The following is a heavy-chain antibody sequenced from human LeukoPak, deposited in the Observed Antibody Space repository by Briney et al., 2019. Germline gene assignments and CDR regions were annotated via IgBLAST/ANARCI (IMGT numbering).Heavy chain of an antibody. CDR1: GFSFSNYG. D-gene: IGHD3-3*01. V-gene: IGHV3-30*18. CDR3: VKGYYDFDY. CDR2: ISYDGSNE. J-gene: IGHJ4*02. Sequence: GGSLRLSCTASGFSFSNYGMHWVRQAPGKGLEWITVISYDGSNEYYADSVKGRFAISRDNSKITLYLQMNSLRAEDTAVYYCVKGYYDFDYWGQGTLVTVSS.